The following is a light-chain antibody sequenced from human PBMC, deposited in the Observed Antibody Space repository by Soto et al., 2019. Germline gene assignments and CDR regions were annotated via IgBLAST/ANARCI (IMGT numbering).Light chain of an antibody. CDR3: QQYGSSPRT. CDR1: QSISSNF. CDR2: GAS. Sequence: EIVLTQSPGTLSLSPGEGATLSCRASQSISSNFLAWYQQKRGQAPRLLIHGASNRATGIPDRFSGSGSGTDFTLTISRVEPEDFAVYYCQQYGSSPRTFGHGTKVDI. V-gene: IGKV3-20*01. J-gene: IGKJ1*01.